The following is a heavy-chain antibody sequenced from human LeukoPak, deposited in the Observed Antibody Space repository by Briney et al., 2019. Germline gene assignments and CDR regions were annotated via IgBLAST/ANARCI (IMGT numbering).Heavy chain of an antibody. CDR3: AKVREDRYYNSRGFYLDY. CDR1: GFTFSSYG. V-gene: IGHV3-30*18. D-gene: IGHD3-22*01. J-gene: IGHJ4*02. Sequence: PGGSPRLSCAASGFTFSSYGMHWVRQAPGKGLEWVAAISYDGSDKYYTDSMKGRFTISRVNSENTLYLQMNSLRSEDTAIYYCAKVREDRYYNSRGFYLDYWGQGTLVTVSS. CDR2: ISYDGSDK.